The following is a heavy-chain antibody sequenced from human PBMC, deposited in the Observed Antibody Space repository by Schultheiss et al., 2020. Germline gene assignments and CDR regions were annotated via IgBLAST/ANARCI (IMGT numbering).Heavy chain of an antibody. CDR2: IRSKTNGYAT. CDR1: GFTFSGSA. Sequence: GGSLRLSCAASGFTFSGSAMHWVRQAAGKGLEWVGRIRSKTNGYATEYVASVRGRFTISRDNSKNTLYLQMNSLRAEDTAVYYCAKANTVTTVAFDYWGQGTLVTVSS. D-gene: IGHD4-17*01. CDR3: AKANTVTTVAFDY. V-gene: IGHV3-73*01. J-gene: IGHJ4*02.